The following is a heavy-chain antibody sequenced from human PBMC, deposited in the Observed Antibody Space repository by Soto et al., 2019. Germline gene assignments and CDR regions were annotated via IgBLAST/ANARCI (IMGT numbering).Heavy chain of an antibody. Sequence: PSETLSLTCSVSGRSMSSNYWSWIRQSPDKGLEWLGYVFYGGTDYNPSLEGRLTMSVETSKSQFSLRLNSVTAADTAVYYCASYRGALHFDSWGQGILVTVSS. J-gene: IGHJ4*02. D-gene: IGHD4-4*01. CDR3: ASYRGALHFDS. V-gene: IGHV4-59*01. CDR1: GRSMSSNY. CDR2: VFYGGT.